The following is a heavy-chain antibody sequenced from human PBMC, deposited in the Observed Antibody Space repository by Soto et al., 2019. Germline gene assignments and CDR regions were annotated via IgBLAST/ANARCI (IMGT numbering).Heavy chain of an antibody. V-gene: IGHV3-48*02. J-gene: IGHJ6*02. CDR1: GFTFSDYT. D-gene: IGHD2-21*02. CDR3: ARDLEDISNDFSSLAV. CDR2: ISATTNII. Sequence: GGSLRLSCVASGFTFSDYTMTWVRQAPGKGLEWIAFISATTNIIYYADSVKGRSTISRDNARNALFLQMNSLRDEDTGLYYCARDLEDISNDFSSLAVWGQGTTVTVSS.